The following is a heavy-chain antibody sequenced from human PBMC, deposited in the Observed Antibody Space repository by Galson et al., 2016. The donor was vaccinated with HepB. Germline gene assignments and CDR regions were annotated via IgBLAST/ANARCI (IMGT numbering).Heavy chain of an antibody. CDR3: ARLRDSSGWYAPTLMDV. J-gene: IGHJ6*02. CDR2: IWHDGSNT. D-gene: IGHD6-19*01. Sequence: SLRLSCATSGFTFSNFGMHWVRQAPGKGLEWVGLIWHDGSNTSYVDSVKGRFTISRDNSKNTLYLQMNSLRAEDTAVYYCARLRDSSGWYAPTLMDVWGQGTTVTVSS. CDR1: GFTFSNFG. V-gene: IGHV3-33*01.